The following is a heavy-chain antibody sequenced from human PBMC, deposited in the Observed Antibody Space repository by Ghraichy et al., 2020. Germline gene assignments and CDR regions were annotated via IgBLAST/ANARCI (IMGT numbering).Heavy chain of an antibody. V-gene: IGHV3-30*18. CDR1: GFTFSSYG. Sequence: GGSRRLSCAASGFTFSSYGMHWVRQAPGKGLEWVAVISYDGSNKYYADSVKDRFTISRDNSKNTLYLQMNSLRAEDTAVYYCEKDLRHYDFWSGYSVGYWGQGILVTGSS. CDR2: ISYDGSNK. J-gene: IGHJ4*02. D-gene: IGHD3-3*01. CDR3: EKDLRHYDFWSGYSVGY.